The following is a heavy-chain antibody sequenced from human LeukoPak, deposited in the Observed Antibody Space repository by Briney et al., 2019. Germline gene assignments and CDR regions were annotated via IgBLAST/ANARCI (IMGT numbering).Heavy chain of an antibody. D-gene: IGHD2-15*01. CDR1: GYTFTSYG. CDR3: ARDDAGGGSRYSYYFDY. CDR2: ISAYNGNT. Sequence: ASVKVSCKASGYTFTSYGISWVRQAPGQGLEWMGWISAYNGNTNYAQKLQGRVTMTRDTSTSTVYMELSSLRSEDTAVYYCARDDAGGGSRYSYYFDYWGQGTLVTVSS. J-gene: IGHJ4*02. V-gene: IGHV1-18*01.